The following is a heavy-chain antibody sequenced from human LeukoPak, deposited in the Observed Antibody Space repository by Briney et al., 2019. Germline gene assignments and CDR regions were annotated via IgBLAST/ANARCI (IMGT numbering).Heavy chain of an antibody. CDR2: INPNSGGT. D-gene: IGHD5-12*01. Sequence: ASVKVSCKASGYTFTGYYMHWVRQAPGQGLEWMGWINPNSGGTNYAQKFQGRVTMTRDTSISTAYMELSRLRSDDTAVYYRARDPQYSGYDEAGYYYYYYYMDVWGKGTTVTISS. J-gene: IGHJ6*03. CDR1: GYTFTGYY. CDR3: ARDPQYSGYDEAGYYYYYYYMDV. V-gene: IGHV1-2*02.